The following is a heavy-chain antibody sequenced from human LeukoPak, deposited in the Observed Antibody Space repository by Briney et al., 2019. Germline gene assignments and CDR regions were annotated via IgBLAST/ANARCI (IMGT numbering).Heavy chain of an antibody. CDR2: IYYSGST. CDR1: GGSFSGYY. V-gene: IGHV4-34*01. J-gene: IGHJ4*02. Sequence: SETLSLTCAVYGGSFSGYYWSWIRQPPGKGLEWIGSIYYSGSTYYNPSLKSRVTISVDTSKNQFSLKLSSVTAADTAVYYCARGLHSSRHIDYWGQGTLVTVSS. CDR3: ARGLHSSRHIDY. D-gene: IGHD6-13*01.